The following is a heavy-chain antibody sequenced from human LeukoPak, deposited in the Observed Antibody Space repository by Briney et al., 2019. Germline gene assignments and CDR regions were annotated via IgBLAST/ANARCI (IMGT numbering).Heavy chain of an antibody. V-gene: IGHV3-74*01. Sequence: QPGGSLRLSCTASGFTFSSYWMHWVRQAPGKGLVWVSRINSDGGSTSYADSVKGRVTISRDNAKNTLYLQMNSLRAEDTAVYYCARRIQGMAPYYFDYWGQGTLVTVSS. CDR2: INSDGGST. CDR3: ARRIQGMAPYYFDY. J-gene: IGHJ4*02. CDR1: GFTFSSYW. D-gene: IGHD5-24*01.